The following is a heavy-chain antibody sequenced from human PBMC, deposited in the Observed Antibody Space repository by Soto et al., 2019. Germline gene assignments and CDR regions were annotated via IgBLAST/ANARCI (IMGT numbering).Heavy chain of an antibody. CDR3: ARTLTIFGVVYGMDV. J-gene: IGHJ6*02. CDR2: IYYSGST. CDR1: GGSISSYY. V-gene: IGHV4-59*01. D-gene: IGHD3-3*01. Sequence: SETLSLTCTVSGGSISSYYLSWIRQPPGKGLEWIGYIYYSGSTNYNPSLKSRVTISVDTSKNQFSLKLSSVTAADTAVYYCARTLTIFGVVYGMDVWGQGTTVTVSS.